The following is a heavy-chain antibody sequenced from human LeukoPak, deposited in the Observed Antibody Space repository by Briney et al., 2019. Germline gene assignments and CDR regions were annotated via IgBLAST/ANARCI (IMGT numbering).Heavy chain of an antibody. V-gene: IGHV4-34*01. CDR2: INHSGST. CDR3: AGTWGGYRYTDY. Sequence: SETLSLTCAVYGGSFSGYYWSWIRQPPGKGLEWIGEINHSGSTNYNPSLKSRVTISVDTSKNQFSLKLSSVTAADTAVYYCAGTWGGYRYTDYWGQGTLVTVSS. J-gene: IGHJ4*02. CDR1: GGSFSGYY. D-gene: IGHD3-16*02.